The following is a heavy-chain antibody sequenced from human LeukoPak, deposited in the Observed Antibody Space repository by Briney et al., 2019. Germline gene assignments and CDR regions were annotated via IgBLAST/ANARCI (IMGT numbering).Heavy chain of an antibody. CDR1: GYTFTSNY. V-gene: IGHV1-46*01. CDR3: ARGLGGWVTSYFDY. J-gene: IGHJ4*02. CDR2: ISPSGGST. Sequence: ASVKVSCKAFGYTFTSNYMHWVRQAPGQGPEWMGVISPSGGSTTYAQKFQGRVTLTRDMSTSTDYLELSSLRSEDTAVYYCARGLGGWVTSYFDYWGQGTLVTVSS. D-gene: IGHD6-19*01.